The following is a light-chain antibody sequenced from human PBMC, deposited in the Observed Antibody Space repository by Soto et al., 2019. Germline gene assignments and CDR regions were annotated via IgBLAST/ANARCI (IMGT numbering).Light chain of an antibody. CDR2: GAS. V-gene: IGKV3-15*01. CDR1: QSVSSN. J-gene: IGKJ1*01. Sequence: EIVMTQSPATLSVSPGERATLSCRASQSVSSNLAWYQHKPGQAPRLLIYGASTRATGIPARFSGSGSGTEFTLTINSLQSEDSATYYCLQDINYPWTFGQGTKVEIK. CDR3: LQDINYPWT.